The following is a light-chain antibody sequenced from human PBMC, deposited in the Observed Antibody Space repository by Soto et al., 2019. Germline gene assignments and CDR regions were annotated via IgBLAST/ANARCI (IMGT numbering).Light chain of an antibody. CDR3: QQYYNSVLT. CDR1: QSISNY. Sequence: DIQMSQSPSSLSASVGDRVTITCRASQSISNYLNWFQHKPGKAPKVLISAASTLQSGVPSRFSGSVSGTDFTLTISSLQPEDSASYYCQQYYNSVLTFGGGTKVEIK. V-gene: IGKV1-39*01. J-gene: IGKJ4*01. CDR2: AAS.